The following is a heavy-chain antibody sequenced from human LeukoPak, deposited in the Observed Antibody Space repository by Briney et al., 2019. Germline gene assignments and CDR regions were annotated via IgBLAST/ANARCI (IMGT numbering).Heavy chain of an antibody. CDR3: ARVLPHSDPLDY. V-gene: IGHV1-46*01. Sequence: GASVKVSCKASGYTFTSYYMHWVRQAPGQGLEWMGIINPSGGSTSYAQKFQGRVTMTRDMSTSTVYMELSSLRSEDAAVYYCARVLPHSDPLDYWGQGTLVTASS. CDR1: GYTFTSYY. D-gene: IGHD2-15*01. CDR2: INPSGGST. J-gene: IGHJ4*02.